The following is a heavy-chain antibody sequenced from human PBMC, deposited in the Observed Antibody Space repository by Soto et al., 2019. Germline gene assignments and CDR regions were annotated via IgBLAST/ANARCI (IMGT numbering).Heavy chain of an antibody. V-gene: IGHV4-30-4*01. CDR3: ARDPRMITFGGVIVPYFDS. CDR2: IYYSGST. Sequence: PSETLSLTCTVSGGSISSGDYYWSWIRQPPGKGLEWIGYIYYSGSTYYNPSLKSRVTISVDTSKNQFSLKLSSVTAADTAVYYCARDPRMITFGGVIVPYFDSWGQGTQVTVSS. D-gene: IGHD3-16*02. J-gene: IGHJ4*02. CDR1: GGSISSGDYY.